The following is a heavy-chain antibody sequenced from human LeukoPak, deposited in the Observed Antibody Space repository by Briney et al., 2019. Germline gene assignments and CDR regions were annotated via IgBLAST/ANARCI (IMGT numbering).Heavy chain of an antibody. V-gene: IGHV3-74*01. D-gene: IGHD2/OR15-2a*01. CDR1: GYYW. J-gene: IGHJ4*02. Sequence: GGSLRLSCAASGYYWMHWVRQVPGKGLVWVSHINSDGSWTSYADSVKGRFTISKDNAKNTVYLQMNSLRAEDTAVHYCVSFYETYWGRGTLVTVSS. CDR2: INSDGSWT. CDR3: VSFYETY.